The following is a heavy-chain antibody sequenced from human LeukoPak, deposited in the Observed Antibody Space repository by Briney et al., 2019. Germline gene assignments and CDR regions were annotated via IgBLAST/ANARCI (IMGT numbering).Heavy chain of an antibody. CDR2: ISSSSSYI. CDR1: GFTFSDYY. D-gene: IGHD3-10*01. J-gene: IGHJ6*03. V-gene: IGHV3-21*01. Sequence: GSLRLSCAASGFTFSDYYMNWVRQAPGKGLEWVSSISSSSSYIYYADSVKGRFTISRDNAKNSLYLQMNSLRAEDTAVYYCARDGYGSGRLLYYMDVWGKGTTVTVSS. CDR3: ARDGYGSGRLLYYMDV.